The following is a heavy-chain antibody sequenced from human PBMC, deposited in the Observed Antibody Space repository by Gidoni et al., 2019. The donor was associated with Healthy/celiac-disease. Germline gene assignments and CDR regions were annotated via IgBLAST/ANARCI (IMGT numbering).Heavy chain of an antibody. D-gene: IGHD6-13*01. CDR1: GFTFSSYS. CDR2: ISSSSSYI. V-gene: IGHV3-21*01. Sequence: EVQLVESGGGLVKPGGSLRLSCAASGFTFSSYSMNWVRQAPGKGLEWVSSISSSSSYIYYADSVKGRFTISRDNAKNSLYLQMNSLRAEDTAVYYCARDRGIAAHRDAFDIWGQGTMVTVSS. CDR3: ARDRGIAAHRDAFDI. J-gene: IGHJ3*02.